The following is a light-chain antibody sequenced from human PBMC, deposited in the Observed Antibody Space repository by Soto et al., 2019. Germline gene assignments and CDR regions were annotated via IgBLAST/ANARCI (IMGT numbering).Light chain of an antibody. CDR2: KAS. V-gene: IGKV1-5*03. CDR1: ESISSW. J-gene: IGKJ1*01. Sequence: DIPMTQSPSTLSASVGDRVTITCRASESISSWLAWYQQKPGKAPKLLIYKASSLKSGVPSRFSGSGSGTEFTLTISSLQPDDFATYYCQQYESYFRTFGQGTKVDIK. CDR3: QQYESYFRT.